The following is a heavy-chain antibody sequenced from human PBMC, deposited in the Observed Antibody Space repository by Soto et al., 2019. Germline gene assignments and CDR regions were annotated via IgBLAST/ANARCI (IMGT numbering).Heavy chain of an antibody. CDR2: IYYSGST. D-gene: IGHD1-26*01. Sequence: SETLSLTCTVSGGSISSGDYCWSWIRQPPGKGLEWIGYIYYSGSTFYNPSLKNRVTISLDTSKNQFSLKLSSVTAADTAVYYCVREWGGNCFDPWGQGTLVTVSS. J-gene: IGHJ5*02. V-gene: IGHV4-30-4*01. CDR3: VREWGGNCFDP. CDR1: GGSISSGDYC.